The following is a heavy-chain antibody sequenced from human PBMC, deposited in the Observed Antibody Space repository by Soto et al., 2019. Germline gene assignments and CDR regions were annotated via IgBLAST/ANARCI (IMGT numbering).Heavy chain of an antibody. V-gene: IGHV1-69*13. D-gene: IGHD1-26*01. CDR3: ARGPHSGSYYGWPSYFDY. J-gene: IGHJ4*02. CDR1: GGTFSSYA. Sequence: GASVKVSCKASGGTFSSYAISWVRQAPGQGLEWMGGIIPIFGTANYAQKFQGRVTITADESTSTAYMELSSLRSEDTAVYFCARGPHSGSYYGWPSYFDYWGQGTLVTVSS. CDR2: IIPIFGTA.